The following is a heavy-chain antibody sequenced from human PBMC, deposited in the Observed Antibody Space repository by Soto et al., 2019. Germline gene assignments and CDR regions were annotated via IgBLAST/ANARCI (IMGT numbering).Heavy chain of an antibody. J-gene: IGHJ4*02. CDR2: ISPYKGNT. V-gene: IGHV1-18*01. D-gene: IGHD3-10*01. CDR3: ARDLDGSGCYCSDY. CDR1: GYTFSSIG. Sequence: ASVKVSCKTSGYTFSSIGISWVRQAPGQGLEWMGWISPYKGNTYYAQRLQGRVTMTTDTSTSTAYMELRSLRSDDTAVYFCARDLDGSGCYCSDYWGQGTLVTVSS.